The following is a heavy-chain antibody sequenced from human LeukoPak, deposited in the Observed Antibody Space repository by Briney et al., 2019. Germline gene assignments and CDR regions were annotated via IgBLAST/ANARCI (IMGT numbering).Heavy chain of an antibody. V-gene: IGHV1-24*01. J-gene: IGHJ4*02. D-gene: IGHD1-26*01. CDR1: GYTLTELS. CDR3: ARDIVGATTRPEFDY. Sequence: GASVKVSCKVSGYTLTELSMHWVRQAPGKGLEWMGGFDPEDGETIYAQKFQGRVTMTEDTSTDTAYMELRSLRSDDTAVYYCARDIVGATTRPEFDYWGQGTLVTVSS. CDR2: FDPEDGET.